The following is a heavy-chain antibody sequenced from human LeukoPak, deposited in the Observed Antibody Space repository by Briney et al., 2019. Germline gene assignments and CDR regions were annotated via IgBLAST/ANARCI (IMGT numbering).Heavy chain of an antibody. CDR2: ISAYNGNT. J-gene: IGHJ5*02. D-gene: IGHD2-2*02. Sequence: ALVKVSCKASGYTFTSYGISWVRQAPGQGLEWMGWISAYNGNTNYAQKLQGRVTMTTDTSTSTAYMELRSLRSDDTAVYYRARDGIVVVPAAIPWFDPWGQGTLVTVSS. V-gene: IGHV1-18*01. CDR3: ARDGIVVVPAAIPWFDP. CDR1: GYTFTSYG.